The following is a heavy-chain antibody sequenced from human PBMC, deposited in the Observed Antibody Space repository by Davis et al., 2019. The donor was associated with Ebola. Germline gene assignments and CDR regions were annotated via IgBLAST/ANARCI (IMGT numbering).Heavy chain of an antibody. Sequence: GESLKISCAASGFTFSSYGMHWVRQAPGKGLEWVAVISYDGSNKYYADSVKGRFTISRDNSKNTLYLQMNSLRAKDTAVYYCAKSYGDYQTYYYYGMDVWGQGTTVTVSS. CDR2: ISYDGSNK. CDR3: AKSYGDYQTYYYYGMDV. J-gene: IGHJ6*02. CDR1: GFTFSSYG. V-gene: IGHV3-30*18. D-gene: IGHD4-17*01.